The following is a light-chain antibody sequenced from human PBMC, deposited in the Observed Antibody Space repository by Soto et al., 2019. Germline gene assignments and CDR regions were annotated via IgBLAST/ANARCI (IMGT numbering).Light chain of an antibody. CDR3: QQHNSYPLT. CDR1: QSISSW. Sequence: DIKMTQSPSTLSASVGDRVTITCRASQSISSWLAWYQQKPGKAPKLLIYDASSLESGVPSRFSGSGSGTEFTLTISSLQPDDFATYYCQQHNSYPLTFGGGTKVDIK. J-gene: IGKJ4*01. CDR2: DAS. V-gene: IGKV1-5*01.